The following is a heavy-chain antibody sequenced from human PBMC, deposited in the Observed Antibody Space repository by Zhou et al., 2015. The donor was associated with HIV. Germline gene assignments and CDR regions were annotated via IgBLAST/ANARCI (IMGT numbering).Heavy chain of an antibody. CDR3: ASYDSSGYYYYFDY. V-gene: IGHV1-69*01. CDR2: IIPIFGTA. D-gene: IGHD3-22*01. Sequence: QVQLVQSGAEVKKPGSSVKVSCKASGGTFSSYAISWVRQAPGQGLEWMGGIIPIFGTANYAQKFQGRVTITADESTSTAYMELSSLRSEDTAVYYCASYDSSGYYYYFDYWGQGTLVTVSS. J-gene: IGHJ4*02. CDR1: GGTFSSYA.